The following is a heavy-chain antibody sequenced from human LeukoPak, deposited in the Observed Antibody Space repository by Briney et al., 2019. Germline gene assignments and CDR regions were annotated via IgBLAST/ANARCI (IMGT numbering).Heavy chain of an antibody. CDR2: IYPGDSDT. V-gene: IGHV5-51*01. CDR1: GYSFTSYW. J-gene: IGHJ6*02. CDR3: ARSLQQWLVGGDYYGMDV. D-gene: IGHD6-19*01. Sequence: GESLKISCKGSGYSFTSYWIGWVRQMPGKGLEWMGIIYPGDSDTRYSPSFQGQVTISADKSISTAYLRWSSLKASDTAMYYCARSLQQWLVGGDYYGMDVWGQGTTVTVSS.